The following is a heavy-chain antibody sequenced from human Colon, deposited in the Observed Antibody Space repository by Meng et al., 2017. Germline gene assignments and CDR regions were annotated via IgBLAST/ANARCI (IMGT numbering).Heavy chain of an antibody. J-gene: IGHJ4*02. V-gene: IGHV4-4*02. Sequence: QVQRQESGQELVKPSGTLSLTCAVSGGSIRSRNWWSWVRQPPGKGLEWIGEIYHSGSTNYNPSLKSRVTISVDKSKNQFSLKLSSVTAADTAVYYCASFPPPGKQWLVTDYWGQGTLVTVSS. CDR3: ASFPPPGKQWLVTDY. D-gene: IGHD6-19*01. CDR1: GGSIRSRNW. CDR2: IYHSGST.